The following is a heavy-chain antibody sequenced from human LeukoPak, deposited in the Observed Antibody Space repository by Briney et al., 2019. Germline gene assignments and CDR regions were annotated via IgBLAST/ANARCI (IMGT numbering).Heavy chain of an antibody. CDR1: RFTLSSYA. Sequence: GGSLRLSCAASRFTLSSYAMSWVRQAPGKGLEWVSAISGSGGSTYYADSVKGRFTISRDNSKNTLYLQMNSLRAEDTAVYYCAKDLPQYYDFWSGYSDYYYGMDVWGQGTTVTVSS. D-gene: IGHD3-3*01. CDR2: ISGSGGST. J-gene: IGHJ6*02. V-gene: IGHV3-23*01. CDR3: AKDLPQYYDFWSGYSDYYYGMDV.